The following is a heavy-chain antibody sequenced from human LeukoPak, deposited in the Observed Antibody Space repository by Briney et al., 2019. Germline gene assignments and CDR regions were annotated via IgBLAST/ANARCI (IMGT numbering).Heavy chain of an antibody. CDR1: GFTVSGDY. J-gene: IGHJ4*02. CDR3: ARARYNWKGPYYFDS. D-gene: IGHD1-1*01. CDR2: IYSGGAT. Sequence: GGSLRLSCAASGFTVSGDYMNWVRQAPGKGLEWVSAIYSGGATYYADSVKGRFSISRDNSRNTVHLQMNGLRAEDTAVYYCARARYNWKGPYYFDSWGQGTLVTVSP. V-gene: IGHV3-53*01.